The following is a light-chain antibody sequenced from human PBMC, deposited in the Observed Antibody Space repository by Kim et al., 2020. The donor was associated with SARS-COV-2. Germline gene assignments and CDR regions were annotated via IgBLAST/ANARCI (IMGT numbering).Light chain of an antibody. CDR2: AAS. CDR1: QSVRTY. CDR3: QQSYNTPHT. Sequence: SASVGDRVTIACRARQSVRTYLNRHQQKPGSAPKLLIFAASTLQSGVPSRVSGSGSGTEFTLTISRLQPEDFATYYCQQSYNTPHTFGQGTKLEI. V-gene: IGKV1-39*01. J-gene: IGKJ2*01.